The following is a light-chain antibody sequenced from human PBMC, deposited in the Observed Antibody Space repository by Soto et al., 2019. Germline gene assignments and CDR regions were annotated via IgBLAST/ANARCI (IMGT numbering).Light chain of an antibody. CDR3: QQYNYWPPWT. CDR2: GAS. Sequence: EIVLTQSPGTLSLSPGERATLSCRASQSVSSSYLAWYQQKPGQAPRLLMYGASTRATGIPARFSGSGSGTEFTLTISSLQSEDFAVYYCQQYNYWPPWTFGQGTKVDIK. CDR1: QSVSSSY. V-gene: IGKV3-15*01. J-gene: IGKJ1*01.